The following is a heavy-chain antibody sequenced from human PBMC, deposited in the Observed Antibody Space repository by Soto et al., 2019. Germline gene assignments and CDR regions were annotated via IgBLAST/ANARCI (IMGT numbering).Heavy chain of an antibody. Sequence: QVQLVQSGAEVKKTGASVKVSCKASGYIFTNYYIHWVRQAPGQGLECMAIINPLPTSGSTNYAQKFQGRVTVTRDTSTSTVYMDLSSLTSEDTAIYYCARDLTAAAYRGQRALVTVSS. CDR3: ARDLTAAAY. V-gene: IGHV1-46*01. J-gene: IGHJ4*02. CDR1: GYIFTNYY. CDR2: INPLPTSGST. D-gene: IGHD6-13*01.